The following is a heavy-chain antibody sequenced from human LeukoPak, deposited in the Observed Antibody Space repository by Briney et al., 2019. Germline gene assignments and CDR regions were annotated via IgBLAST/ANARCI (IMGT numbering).Heavy chain of an antibody. CDR1: GFTFSSYW. CDR2: INSDGSST. Sequence: GGSLRLSCAASGFTFSSYWMHWVRQAPGKGLVWVSRINSDGSSTSYADSVKGRFTISRDNSKNTLYLQMNSLRAEDTAVYYCAKQKDIVVVIATFDYWGQGTLVTVSS. V-gene: IGHV3-74*01. D-gene: IGHD2-21*01. CDR3: AKQKDIVVVIATFDY. J-gene: IGHJ4*02.